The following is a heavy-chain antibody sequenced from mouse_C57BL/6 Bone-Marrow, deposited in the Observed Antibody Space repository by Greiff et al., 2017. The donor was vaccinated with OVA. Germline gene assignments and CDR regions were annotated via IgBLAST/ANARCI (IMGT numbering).Heavy chain of an antibody. V-gene: IGHV1-69*01. CDR1: GYTFTSYW. Sequence: QVQLQQPGAELVMPGASVKLSCKASGYTFTSYWMHWVKQRPGQGLEWIGEIDPSDSYTNYNQKFKGKSPLTVDKSSSTAYMQLSSLTSEDSAVYYCARSNSDYWGQGTTLTVSS. CDR2: IDPSDSYT. CDR3: ARSNSDY. J-gene: IGHJ2*01.